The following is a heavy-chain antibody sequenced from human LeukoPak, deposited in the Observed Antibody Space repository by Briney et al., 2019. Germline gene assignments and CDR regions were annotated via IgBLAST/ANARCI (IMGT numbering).Heavy chain of an antibody. D-gene: IGHD1-26*01. Sequence: GGSLRLSCAASGLTFSSYAMSSVRQAPGKGLEWVSAISGGGGSTYYADSVKGRFTISRDNAKNSLYLQMNSLRDEDTAVYYGAKDESGSYFSWSVGYFDYWGQGTLVTVSS. V-gene: IGHV3-23*01. J-gene: IGHJ4*02. CDR2: ISGGGGST. CDR1: GLTFSSYA. CDR3: AKDESGSYFSWSVGYFDY.